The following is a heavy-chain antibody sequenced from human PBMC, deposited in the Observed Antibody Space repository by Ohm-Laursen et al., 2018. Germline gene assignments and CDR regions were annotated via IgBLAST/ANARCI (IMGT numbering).Heavy chain of an antibody. Sequence: SLRLSCTASGFTFSSYAMSWVRQAPGKGLEWVSSISSSDSYIYYADSVKGRFTISRDNAKNSLYLQVNSLRAEDTAVYYCARATLPYWYFDLWGRGTLVTVSS. CDR2: ISSSDSYI. J-gene: IGHJ2*01. V-gene: IGHV3-21*01. CDR1: GFTFSSYA. D-gene: IGHD5/OR15-5a*01. CDR3: ARATLPYWYFDL.